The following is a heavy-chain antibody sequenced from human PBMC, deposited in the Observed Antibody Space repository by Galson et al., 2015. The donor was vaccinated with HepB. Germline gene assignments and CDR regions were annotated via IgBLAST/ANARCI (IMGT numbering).Heavy chain of an antibody. J-gene: IGHJ4*02. D-gene: IGHD3-3*01. CDR3: ARDRWSGYPDPSYFDY. CDR1: GDSVSSTSAA. V-gene: IGHV6-1*01. CDR2: TYYRSKWYN. Sequence: CAISGDSVSSTSAAWNWIRQSPSRGLEWLGRTYYRSKWYNDYAVSVKSRITINPDTSKNQFSLQLNSVTPEDTAVYYCARDRWSGYPDPSYFDYWGQGTLVTVSS.